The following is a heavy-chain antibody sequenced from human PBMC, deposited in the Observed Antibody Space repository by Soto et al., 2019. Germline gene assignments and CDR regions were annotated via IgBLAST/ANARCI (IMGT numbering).Heavy chain of an antibody. V-gene: IGHV3-23*01. CDR2: ISDAAGSA. CDR3: ARPSGGKIGDAPDL. Sequence: GGSLRLSCAASGFTFSTYAMSWVRQVPGKGLEWVSTISDAAGSAYYVDSVKGRFTISRDNSKKTLYLQMNSLRAEDSAVYYCARPSGGKIGDAPDLWGQGTMVTVSS. D-gene: IGHD1-26*01. J-gene: IGHJ3*01. CDR1: GFTFSTYA.